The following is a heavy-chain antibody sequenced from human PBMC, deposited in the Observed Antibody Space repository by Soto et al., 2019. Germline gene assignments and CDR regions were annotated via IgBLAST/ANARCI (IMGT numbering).Heavy chain of an antibody. CDR1: GYTFSNYG. D-gene: IGHD2-21*02. J-gene: IGHJ1*01. Sequence: QVQLVQSGAEVKKPGASVKVSCKASGYTFSNYGISWVRQAPGQGLEWMAWISAYNGKTYYTQSLQGRVTMTTDTSTSTAYMELRSLTSDDTAVYYCAREANCGSDCYSPAEYSHHWGQGTLVTVSS. CDR3: AREANCGSDCYSPAEYSHH. V-gene: IGHV1-18*04. CDR2: ISAYNGKT.